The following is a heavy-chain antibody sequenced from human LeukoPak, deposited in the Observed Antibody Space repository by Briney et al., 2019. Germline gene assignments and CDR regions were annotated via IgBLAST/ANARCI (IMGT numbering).Heavy chain of an antibody. CDR2: IIPLFGTA. J-gene: IGHJ3*02. D-gene: IGHD6-19*01. Sequence: GASVKVSCKASGGSFSSYGISWVRQAPGQGLEWMGGIIPLFGTADYVQKFQGRVTMTTDESMSTAYMELSSLRSEDTAVYYCAMGLAGNQDVFVIWGQGTMVTVSS. CDR1: GGSFSSYG. CDR3: AMGLAGNQDVFVI. V-gene: IGHV1-69*05.